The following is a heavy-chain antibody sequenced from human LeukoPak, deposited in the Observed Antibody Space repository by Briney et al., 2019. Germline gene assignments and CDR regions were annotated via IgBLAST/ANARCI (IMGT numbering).Heavy chain of an antibody. CDR2: ISGSGGST. Sequence: GGSLRLSCAASGFTFSSYGMSWVRQAPGEGLEWVSAISGSGGSTYYADSVEGRFTISRDNSKNTLYLQMNSLRAEDTAVYYCAKKDRDGDYAPRYFDYWGQGTLVTVSS. V-gene: IGHV3-23*01. J-gene: IGHJ4*02. CDR3: AKKDRDGDYAPRYFDY. D-gene: IGHD4-17*01. CDR1: GFTFSSYG.